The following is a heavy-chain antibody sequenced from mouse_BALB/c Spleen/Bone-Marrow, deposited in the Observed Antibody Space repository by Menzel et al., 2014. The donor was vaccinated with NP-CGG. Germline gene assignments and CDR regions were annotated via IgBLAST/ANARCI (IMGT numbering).Heavy chain of an antibody. J-gene: IGHJ3*01. CDR2: ISSGGSYT. CDR1: GFTFSSYA. Sequence: EVKLVESGGGLVKPGGSLKLSCAASGFTFSSYAMSWVRQTPEKRLEWVATISSGGSYTYYPDSVKGRFTISRDNAKNTLYLQMSSLRSEDTAMYYCARDYGNYGFAYWGQGTLVTVSA. V-gene: IGHV5-9-1*01. CDR3: ARDYGNYGFAY. D-gene: IGHD2-1*01.